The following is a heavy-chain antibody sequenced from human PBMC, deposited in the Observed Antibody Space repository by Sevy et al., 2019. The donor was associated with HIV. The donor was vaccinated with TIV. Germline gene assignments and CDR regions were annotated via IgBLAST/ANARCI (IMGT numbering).Heavy chain of an antibody. D-gene: IGHD1-26*01. Sequence: SETLSLTCTVSGGSITSLYWNWIRQPPGKGLEWIANVYYNGHINYNPSLKSRVTLSLDTSKNQFSLRLSSVTAADTAMYYCAGENAWGRGYSWGQGTLVSVSS. J-gene: IGHJ4*02. V-gene: IGHV4-59*08. CDR2: VYYNGHI. CDR3: AGENAWGRGYS. CDR1: GGSITSLY.